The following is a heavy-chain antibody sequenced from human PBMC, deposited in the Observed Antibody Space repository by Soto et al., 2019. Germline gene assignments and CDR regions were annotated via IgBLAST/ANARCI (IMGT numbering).Heavy chain of an antibody. CDR2: INPSGGST. D-gene: IGHD5-18*01. Sequence: QVQLVQSGAEVKKPGASVKVSCKASGYTFTSYYMHWVRQAPGQGPEWMGIINPSGGSTSYAQKLQGRVTMTMDTSTSTVYMELSSLRSEDTAVYYCAREVERGYSYGYLEYWGQGTLVTVSS. J-gene: IGHJ4*02. CDR3: AREVERGYSYGYLEY. CDR1: GYTFTSYY. V-gene: IGHV1-46*01.